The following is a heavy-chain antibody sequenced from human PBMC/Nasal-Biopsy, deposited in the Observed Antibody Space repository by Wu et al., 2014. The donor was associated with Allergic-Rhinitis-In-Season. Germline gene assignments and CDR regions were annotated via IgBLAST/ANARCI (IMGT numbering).Heavy chain of an antibody. CDR2: IRSRANTYET. V-gene: IGHV3-73*01. CDR1: GFTLSDSI. Sequence: LRLSCAASGFTLSDSIMHWVRQASGKGLEWVGHIRSRANTYETAYAASVKGRFTISRDDSKNTANLQMNSLKTEDTAVYYCFSVDTVQRLDSWGQGTLVTVSS. J-gene: IGHJ4*02. D-gene: IGHD5-18*01. CDR3: FSVDTVQRLDS.